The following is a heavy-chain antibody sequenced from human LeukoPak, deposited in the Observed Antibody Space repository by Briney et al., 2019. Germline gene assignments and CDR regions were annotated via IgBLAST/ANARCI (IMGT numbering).Heavy chain of an antibody. CDR3: AREDWLLHYFDS. CDR2: ISGSGSTI. D-gene: IGHD3-9*01. CDR1: GFTFSDYY. Sequence: PGGSLRLSCAASGFTFSDYYMSWIRQAPGTGLEWVSYISGSGSTIYYADSVKGRFTISRDNAKNSLYLQMNSLRAEDTAVYYCAREDWLLHYFDSWGQGTLVTVSS. J-gene: IGHJ4*02. V-gene: IGHV3-11*04.